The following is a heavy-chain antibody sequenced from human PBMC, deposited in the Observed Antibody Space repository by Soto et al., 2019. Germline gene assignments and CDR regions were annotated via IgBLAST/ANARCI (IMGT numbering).Heavy chain of an antibody. Sequence: GGSLRLSCAASGFTFSSYGMHWVRQAPGKGLEWVAVIWYDGSNKYYADSVKGRFTISRDNSKNTLYLQMNSLRAEDTAVYYCARVGGYGSGSYFDVWSYMDVWGKGTTVTVSS. D-gene: IGHD3-10*01. V-gene: IGHV3-33*01. CDR2: IWYDGSNK. CDR3: ARVGGYGSGSYFDVWSYMDV. J-gene: IGHJ6*03. CDR1: GFTFSSYG.